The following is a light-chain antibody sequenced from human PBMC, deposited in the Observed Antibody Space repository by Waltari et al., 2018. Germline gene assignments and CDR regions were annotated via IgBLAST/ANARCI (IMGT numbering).Light chain of an antibody. CDR2: KVS. CDR3: MQGSLWPPT. CDR1: QGLVHSDGNTY. J-gene: IGKJ4*01. Sequence: DVVLTQSPLSLPVTLGQPASISCRSSQGLVHSDGNTYLNWFHHRPGQSPRRLIYKVSHRDSGVPDTFSGSGSDTDFTLKISRVEAEDVGVYYCMQGSLWPPTFGAGTKVEIK. V-gene: IGKV2-30*02.